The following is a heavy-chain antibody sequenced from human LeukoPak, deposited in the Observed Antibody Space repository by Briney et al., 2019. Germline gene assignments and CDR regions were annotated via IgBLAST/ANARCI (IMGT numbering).Heavy chain of an antibody. CDR2: IYHTGST. D-gene: IGHD2-2*02. CDR1: GGSISSGGYY. J-gene: IGHJ4*02. CDR3: ARAPCSTSCYRSDY. V-gene: IGHV4-31*03. Sequence: SETLSLTCTVSGGSISSGGYYWSWIRHHPGKGLEWIGYIYHTGSTYNNPSLKSRLTLSIDTSKNQFSLKLSSVTAADTAVYYSARAPCSTSCYRSDYWGQGTLVTVSS.